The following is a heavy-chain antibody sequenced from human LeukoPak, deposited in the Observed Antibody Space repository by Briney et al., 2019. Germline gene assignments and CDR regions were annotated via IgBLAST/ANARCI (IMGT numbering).Heavy chain of an antibody. CDR1: GFIISDYW. CDR3: SSRESSMARSH. CDR2: INEDGSVQ. D-gene: IGHD3-10*01. J-gene: IGHJ4*02. V-gene: IGHV3-7*01. Sequence: PGGALSLSCAASGFIISDYWMNWVRQVPGKGPEWVANINEDGSVQDYADSVRGRFTISRDNAKNSVYLQMNSLRVEDTAVYYCSSRESSMARSHWGQGTLVTVSS.